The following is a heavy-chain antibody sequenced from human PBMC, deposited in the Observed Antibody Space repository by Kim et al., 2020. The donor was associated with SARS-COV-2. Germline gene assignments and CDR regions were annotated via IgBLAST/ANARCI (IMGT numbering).Heavy chain of an antibody. D-gene: IGHD6-13*01. CDR1: GFTFSSYA. CDR2: ISGSGSST. V-gene: IGHV3-23*01. CDR3: ATVESSSWYSFFWFDP. Sequence: GGSLRLSCAASGFTFSSYAMSWVRQAPGKGLEWVSAISGSGSSTYSADSVKGRFTISRDNSKNTLYLQMNSLRAEDTAVYYCATVESSSWYSFFWFDPWGQGTLVTVSS. J-gene: IGHJ5*02.